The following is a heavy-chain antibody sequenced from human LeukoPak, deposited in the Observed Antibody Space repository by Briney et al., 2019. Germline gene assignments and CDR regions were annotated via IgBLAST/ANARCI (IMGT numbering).Heavy chain of an antibody. CDR3: ARNVGAAYDAFDI. V-gene: IGHV1-69*05. CDR2: IIPIFGTA. D-gene: IGHD2-15*01. CDR1: GGTFSSYA. Sequence: GSSVKVSCKASGGTFSSYAISWVRQAPGQGLEWMGGIIPIFGTANYAQKFQGRVTITTDESTSTAYMELSSPRSEDTAVYYCARNVGAAYDAFDIWGQGTMVTVSS. J-gene: IGHJ3*02.